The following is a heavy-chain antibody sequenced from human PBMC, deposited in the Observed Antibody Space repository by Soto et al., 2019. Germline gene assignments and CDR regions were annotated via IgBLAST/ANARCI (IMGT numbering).Heavy chain of an antibody. CDR1: GGSFSGYY. V-gene: IGHV4-34*01. Sequence: PSETLSLTCAVYGGSFSGYYWSWIRQPPGKGLEWIGEINHSGSTNYNPSLKSRVTISVDTSKSQFSLKLSSVTAADTAVYYCARGGGPKYSYVRLGSGMDVWGQGTTVTVSS. CDR3: ARGGGPKYSYVRLGSGMDV. D-gene: IGHD5-18*01. J-gene: IGHJ6*02. CDR2: INHSGST.